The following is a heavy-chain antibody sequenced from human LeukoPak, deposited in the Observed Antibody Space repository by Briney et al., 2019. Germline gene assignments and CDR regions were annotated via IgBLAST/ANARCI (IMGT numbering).Heavy chain of an antibody. CDR2: IRCDGSNK. V-gene: IGHV3-30*02. CDR1: GFTFSSYG. CDR3: AKDPNYDFWSGYLAYYYYYMDV. Sequence: GGSLRLSCAASGFTFSSYGMHWVRQAPGKGLEWVAFIRCDGSNKYYADSVKGRFTISRDNSKNTLYLQMNSLRAEDTAVYYCAKDPNYDFWSGYLAYYYYYMDVWGKGTTVTVSS. J-gene: IGHJ6*03. D-gene: IGHD3-3*01.